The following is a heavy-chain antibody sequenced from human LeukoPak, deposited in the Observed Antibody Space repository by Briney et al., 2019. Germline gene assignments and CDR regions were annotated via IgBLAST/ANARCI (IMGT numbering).Heavy chain of an antibody. J-gene: IGHJ4*02. CDR2: IIPILGIA. CDR1: GGTFSNFV. V-gene: IGHV1-69*04. D-gene: IGHD3-22*01. CDR3: ARDLWGSVYDSSGYLPFY. Sequence: SVKVSCKASGGTFSNFVFSWVRQAPGQGLEWMGRIIPILGIANYAQKFQGRVTITADKSTSTAYMELSSLRSEDTAVYYCARDLWGSVYDSSGYLPFYWGQGTLVTVSS.